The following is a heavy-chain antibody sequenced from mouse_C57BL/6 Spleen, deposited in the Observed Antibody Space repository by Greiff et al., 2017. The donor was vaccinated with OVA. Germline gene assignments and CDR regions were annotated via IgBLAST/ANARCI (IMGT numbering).Heavy chain of an antibody. CDR2: IDPSDSET. Sequence: VQLQQPGAGLVRPGSSVKLSCKASGYTFTSYWMHWVKQRPIQGLEWIGNIDPSDSETHYNQKFKDKATLTVDKSSSTAYMQLSSLTSEDSAVYYCARGDYGSLFAYWGQGTLVTVSA. D-gene: IGHD1-1*01. J-gene: IGHJ3*01. V-gene: IGHV1-52*01. CDR3: ARGDYGSLFAY. CDR1: GYTFTSYW.